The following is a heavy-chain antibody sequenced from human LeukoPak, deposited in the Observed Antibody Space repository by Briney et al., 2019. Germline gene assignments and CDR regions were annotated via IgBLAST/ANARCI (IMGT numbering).Heavy chain of an antibody. CDR1: GGSISSYY. J-gene: IGHJ4*02. D-gene: IGHD2-2*01. CDR3: ARFEVVPAAPLDY. Sequence: SETLSLTCTVSGGSISSYYWSWIRQPPGKGLEWIGYIYYSGSTNYNPSLKSRVTISVDTSKNQFSPKLSSVTAADTAVYYCARFEVVPAAPLDYWGQGTLVTVSS. CDR2: IYYSGST. V-gene: IGHV4-59*01.